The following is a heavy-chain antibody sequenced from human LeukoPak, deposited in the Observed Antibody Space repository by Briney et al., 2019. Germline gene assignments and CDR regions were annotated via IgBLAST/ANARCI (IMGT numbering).Heavy chain of an antibody. Sequence: SETLSLTCTVTGASIRSATYYWAWIRQPPRNGLEWIGSLWSGATTYYNPSLTSRVTIAVDTSKNQFSLILPSVAAADTAVYYCARGRRGNYFQDYWGQGTLVTVSS. CDR2: LWSGATT. CDR3: ARGRRGNYFQDY. V-gene: IGHV4-39*07. CDR1: GASIRSATYY. D-gene: IGHD1-26*01. J-gene: IGHJ4*02.